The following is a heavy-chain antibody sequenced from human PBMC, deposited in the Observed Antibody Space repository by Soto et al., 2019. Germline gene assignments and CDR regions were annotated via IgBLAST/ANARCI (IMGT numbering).Heavy chain of an antibody. D-gene: IGHD5-12*01. CDR1: GFTCSSDT. CDR2: ISSSSSYI. V-gene: IGHV3-21*01. Sequence: PGGSLRLSCAASGFTCSSDTMNWVGQGPGKVLEWVSSISSSSSYIYYADSVKGRFTISRDNAKNSLYLQMNSLRPEDTAVYYCARECRSGSDCHYCYSWGQGALVPVAS. J-gene: IGHJ4*02. CDR3: ARECRSGSDCHYCYS.